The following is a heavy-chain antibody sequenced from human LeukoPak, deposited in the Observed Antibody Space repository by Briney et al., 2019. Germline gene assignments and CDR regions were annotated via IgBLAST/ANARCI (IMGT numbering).Heavy chain of an antibody. CDR2: IYYSGNT. Sequence: SETLSLTCTVSGGSISSSTYYWGWIRQPPGKGLEWIGNIYYSGNTYYNPSLKSRVTISVDTSKSQFSLELISVTAADTAVYYCARRGSTVTTPDFWGQGTLVTVSS. CDR3: ARRGSTVTTPDF. J-gene: IGHJ4*02. V-gene: IGHV4-39*01. D-gene: IGHD4-17*01. CDR1: GGSISSSTYY.